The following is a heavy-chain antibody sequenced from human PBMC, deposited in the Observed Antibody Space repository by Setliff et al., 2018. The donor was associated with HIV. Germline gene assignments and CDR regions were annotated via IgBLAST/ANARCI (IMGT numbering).Heavy chain of an antibody. CDR1: GGTFSSYA. Sequence: SVKVSCKASGGTFSSYAISWVRQAPGQGLEWMGGIIPIFGTANYAQKFQGRVTITTDESTTTVYMDMSSLRSEGTAQYCCARGPLYGYDRGYFDYWGQGTLVTVSS. CDR2: IIPIFGTA. J-gene: IGHJ4*02. CDR3: ARGPLYGYDRGYFDY. V-gene: IGHV1-69*05. D-gene: IGHD5-12*01.